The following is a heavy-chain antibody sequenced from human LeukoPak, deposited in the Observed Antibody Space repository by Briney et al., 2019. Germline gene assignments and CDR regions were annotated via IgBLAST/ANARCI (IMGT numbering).Heavy chain of an antibody. CDR2: IYTSGST. D-gene: IGHD1-26*01. Sequence: PSETLSLTCTVSGGSISSGSYYWSWIRQPAGKGLEWIGRIYTSGSTNYNPSLKSRVTISVDTSKNQFSLKLSSVTAADTAVYYCARDSMAGYSGSLDYWGQGTLVTVSS. J-gene: IGHJ4*02. CDR1: GGSISSGSYY. V-gene: IGHV4-61*02. CDR3: ARDSMAGYSGSLDY.